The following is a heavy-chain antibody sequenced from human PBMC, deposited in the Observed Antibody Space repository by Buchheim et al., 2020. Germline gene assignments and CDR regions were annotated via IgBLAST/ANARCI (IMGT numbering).Heavy chain of an antibody. J-gene: IGHJ6*02. CDR1: GFTVSSNY. V-gene: IGHV3-66*01. Sequence: EVQLVQSGGGLVQPGGSLRLSCAASGFTVSSNYMSWVRQAPGKGLEWVSVIYSGGSTYYADSVKDRFTISRDNSTITLYLQRISLRAEDTAVYYCARDGIAAPGYYYYGMDVWGQGTT. CDR3: ARDGIAAPGYYYYGMDV. D-gene: IGHD6-13*01. CDR2: IYSGGST.